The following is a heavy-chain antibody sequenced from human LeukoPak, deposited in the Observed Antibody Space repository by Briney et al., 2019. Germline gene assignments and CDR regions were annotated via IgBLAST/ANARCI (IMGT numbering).Heavy chain of an antibody. CDR1: GYSFNSYW. CDR3: ARRRDLYSGSYYPFDY. Sequence: GESLKISCKGSGYSFNSYWIGWVRQMPGKGLKWMGIIYPGDSDARYSPSFQGQVTISADKSISTVYLQWSNLKASDTAMYYCARRRDLYSGSYYPFDYWGQGTLVTVSS. D-gene: IGHD1-26*01. V-gene: IGHV5-51*01. J-gene: IGHJ4*02. CDR2: IYPGDSDA.